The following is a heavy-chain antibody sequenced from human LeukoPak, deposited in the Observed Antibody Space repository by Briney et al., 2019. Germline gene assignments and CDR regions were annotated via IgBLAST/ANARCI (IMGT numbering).Heavy chain of an antibody. CDR2: ISGSVGST. CDR1: GFTFSSYA. D-gene: IGHD5-18*01. V-gene: IGHV3-23*01. CDR3: AKSLLPAWIQLWSDY. J-gene: IGHJ4*02. Sequence: PGGSLRLSCAASGFTFSSYAMSWVRQAPGKGLEWVSAISGSVGSTYYADSVKGRFTISRDNSKNTLYLQMNSLRAEDTAVYYGAKSLLPAWIQLWSDYWGQGTLVTVSS.